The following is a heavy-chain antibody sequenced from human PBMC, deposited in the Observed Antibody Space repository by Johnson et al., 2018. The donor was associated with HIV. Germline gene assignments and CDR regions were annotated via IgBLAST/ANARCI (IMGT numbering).Heavy chain of an antibody. V-gene: IGHV3-30*02. D-gene: IGHD1-26*01. CDR1: GFTFSSYG. CDR2: IRYDGSNK. Sequence: QMQLVESGGGVVQPGGSLRLSCAASGFTFSSYGMHWVRQAPGKGLEWVAFIRYDGSNKYFADSVKGRFTISRDNSKNTVYLQVNSLSHEDTAVYYCAKNNEGWGLLPVDAFDVWGQGTSITVSS. CDR3: AKNNEGWGLLPVDAFDV. J-gene: IGHJ3*01.